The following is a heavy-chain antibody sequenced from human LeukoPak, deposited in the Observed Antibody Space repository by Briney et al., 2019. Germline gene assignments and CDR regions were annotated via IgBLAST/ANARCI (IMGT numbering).Heavy chain of an antibody. CDR2: IKEDESAK. CDR3: ARDVGGSLDY. D-gene: IGHD1-26*01. CDR1: GFTFRSYW. V-gene: IGHV3-7*01. J-gene: IGHJ4*02. Sequence: GGSLRLSCAASGFTFRSYWMAWVRQAPGKGLEWVANIKEDESAKHQADSVKGRFTISRDNAQNSVYLQMSCLRGEDTAVYYCARDVGGSLDYWGQGTLVTVSS.